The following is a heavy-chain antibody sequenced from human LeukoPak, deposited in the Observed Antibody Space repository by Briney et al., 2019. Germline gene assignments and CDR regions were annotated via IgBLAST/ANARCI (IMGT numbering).Heavy chain of an antibody. D-gene: IGHD6-13*01. CDR1: GGTFSSYA. V-gene: IGHV1-69*13. CDR3: ARDPWYNSSWYSAYFDY. CDR2: IIPIFGTA. J-gene: IGHJ4*02. Sequence: ASVTVSCKASGGTFSSYAISWVRQAPGQGLEWMGGIIPIFGTANYAQKFQGRVTITADESTSTAYMELSSLRSEDTAVYYCARDPWYNSSWYSAYFDYWGQGTLVTVSS.